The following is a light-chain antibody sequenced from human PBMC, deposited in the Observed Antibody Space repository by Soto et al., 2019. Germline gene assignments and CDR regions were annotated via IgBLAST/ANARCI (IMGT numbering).Light chain of an antibody. J-gene: IGKJ1*01. CDR1: QGIDTY. CDR2: AAS. Sequence: IQLTQSPSSLSASVGDRVTITCRASQGIDTYLAWYQQKPGKAPKLLIYAASTLQGGVPSRFSGSGSGTDFTLTISSLQPEDSATYNCQQLNSYPRTFGQGTKVEIK. V-gene: IGKV1-9*01. CDR3: QQLNSYPRT.